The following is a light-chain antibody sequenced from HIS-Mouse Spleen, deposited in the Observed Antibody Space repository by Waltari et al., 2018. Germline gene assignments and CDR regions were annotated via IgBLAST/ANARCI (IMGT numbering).Light chain of an antibody. CDR3: YSTDSSGNHRV. V-gene: IGLV3-10*01. Sequence: SYELTQPPSVSVSPGQTARITCSGDALPKKYAYWYQQKSGQAPVLVIDEDSKRPSGIPGGFSGSSSVTMATLTISGAQVEDEADYYCYSTDSSGNHRVFGGGTKLTVL. CDR2: EDS. CDR1: ALPKKY. J-gene: IGLJ2*01.